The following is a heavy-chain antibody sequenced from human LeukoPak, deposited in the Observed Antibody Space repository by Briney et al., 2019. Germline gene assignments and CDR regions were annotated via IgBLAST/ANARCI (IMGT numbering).Heavy chain of an antibody. Sequence: GGSLRLSCAASGFTFSSYAMSWVRQAPGKGLEWVSAISGSGGSTYYADSVKGRFTISRDNSKNTLHLQMNSLRAEDTAVYYCAKYPANSSGFPWGQGTLVTVSS. D-gene: IGHD6-19*01. CDR3: AKYPANSSGFP. CDR1: GFTFSSYA. V-gene: IGHV3-23*01. J-gene: IGHJ5*02. CDR2: ISGSGGST.